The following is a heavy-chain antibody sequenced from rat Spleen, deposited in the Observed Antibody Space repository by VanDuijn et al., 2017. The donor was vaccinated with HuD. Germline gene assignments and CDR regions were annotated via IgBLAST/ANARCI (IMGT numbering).Heavy chain of an antibody. CDR1: GFTFSNSA. CDR3: TTDLANNPVAS. V-gene: IGHV5-27*01. CDR2: ITDRGDST. J-gene: IGHJ3*01. Sequence: EVQLVESGGGLVQPGRSLKLSCAVSGFTFSNSAMAWVRQAPTKGLEWVASITDRGDSTYYRDSVQGRFTISRDNANSTLYLQMDSLRSEDTATYYCTTDLANNPVASWGQGTLVTVSS. D-gene: IGHD3-8*01.